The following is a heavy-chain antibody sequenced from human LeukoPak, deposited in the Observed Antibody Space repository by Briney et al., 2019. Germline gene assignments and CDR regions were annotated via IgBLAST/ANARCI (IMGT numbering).Heavy chain of an antibody. Sequence: APVKVSCKASGYTFTGYYMHWVRQAPGRGLEWTGWLNPNTGGTNYAQKFQGRVTMTRDTSISTAYMELSRLKSDDTAVYYCAREYYDFWSGYYGEWGQGTLVTVSS. J-gene: IGHJ4*02. CDR1: GYTFTGYY. V-gene: IGHV1-2*02. CDR3: AREYYDFWSGYYGE. D-gene: IGHD3-3*01. CDR2: LNPNTGGT.